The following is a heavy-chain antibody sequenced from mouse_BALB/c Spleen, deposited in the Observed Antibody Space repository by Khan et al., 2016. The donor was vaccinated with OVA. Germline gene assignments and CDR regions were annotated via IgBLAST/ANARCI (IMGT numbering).Heavy chain of an antibody. J-gene: IGHJ3*01. D-gene: IGHD2-14*01. CDR2: ISPSSGYT. V-gene: IGHV1-4*01. CDR1: GYTFTSYT. CDR3: AREGAYYRSDGWFAY. Sequence: QVQLQQSGAELARPGASVKMSCKASGYTFTSYTMHWVKQRPGQGLEWIGYISPSSGYTNYNQKFKDKATLTADKSSSTAYMQLSSLTSEDSTVYYGAREGAYYRSDGWFAYWGQGTLVTVSA.